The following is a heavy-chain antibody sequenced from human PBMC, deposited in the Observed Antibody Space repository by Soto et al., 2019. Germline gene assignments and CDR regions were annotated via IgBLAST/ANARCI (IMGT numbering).Heavy chain of an antibody. CDR1: GFTFTRYS. V-gene: IGHV3-21*01. CDR3: ARESEDLTSNFDY. CDR2: ISSTTNYI. Sequence: GSLRLSCAASGFTFTRYSMNWVRQAPGKGLEWGSSISSTTNYIYYADSMKGGFTVSRDNAKNSVYLEMNSLSAEDTAVYYCARESEDLTSNFDYWGQGTLVTVSS. J-gene: IGHJ4*02.